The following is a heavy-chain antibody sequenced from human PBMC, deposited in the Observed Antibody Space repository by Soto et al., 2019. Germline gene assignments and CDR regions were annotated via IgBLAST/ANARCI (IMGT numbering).Heavy chain of an antibody. J-gene: IGHJ4*02. Sequence: SETLSLTSTVSGGSISSNYWSWIRQPPGKGLEWMGYMYYSGNANYNPSLRSRITISVDTSKNQFSLNLNSVTAADTAVYYCAREYPVHRAYFDYWGQGILVTVSS. D-gene: IGHD3-16*02. CDR3: AREYPVHRAYFDY. CDR2: MYYSGNA. CDR1: GGSISSNY. V-gene: IGHV4-59*01.